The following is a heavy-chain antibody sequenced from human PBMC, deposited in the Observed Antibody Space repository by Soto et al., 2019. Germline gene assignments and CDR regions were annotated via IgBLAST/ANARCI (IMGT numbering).Heavy chain of an antibody. J-gene: IGHJ4*02. V-gene: IGHV1-69*01. CDR2: LIPTLGAP. D-gene: IGHD6-13*01. Sequence: QVQLVQSGAEVKKPGSSVKVSCKASGGTFNNYAVTWVRQAPGRGLEWMGGLIPTLGAPNYAQKFQDRVTITADESTSTVYMELNSLRSEDTAVYYCASSYGTSWYGDYWGQGTLVTVSS. CDR1: GGTFNNYA. CDR3: ASSYGTSWYGDY.